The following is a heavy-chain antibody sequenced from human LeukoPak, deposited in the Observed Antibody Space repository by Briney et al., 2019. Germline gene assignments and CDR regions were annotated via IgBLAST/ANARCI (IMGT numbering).Heavy chain of an antibody. V-gene: IGHV3-33*01. CDR1: GFAFTNYD. J-gene: IGHJ4*02. CDR3: ARGRAIAVDATRNYWFDF. CDR2: IWFDDTNK. Sequence: PGGSLRVSCAVSGFAFTNYDMLWVRQTPGKGLEWVAVIWFDDTNKYYAGSVKGRFTISRDNSKNTVYLQMNSLRAEDTAVYYCARGRAIAVDATRNYWFDFWGQGALVTVSS. D-gene: IGHD6-19*01.